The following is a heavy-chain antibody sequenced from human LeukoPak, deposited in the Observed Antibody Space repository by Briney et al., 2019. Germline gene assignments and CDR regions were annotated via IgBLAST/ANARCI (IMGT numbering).Heavy chain of an antibody. CDR2: IIPIFGTA. V-gene: IGHV1-69*13. CDR3: ARGLGSYPEIPLDY. Sequence: SVKVSCKASGGTFSSYAISWVRQAPGQGLEWMGGIIPIFGTANYAQKFQGRVTITADESTSTAYMELRRLRSDDTAVYYCARGLGSYPEIPLDYWGQGTLVTVST. D-gene: IGHD3-16*02. J-gene: IGHJ4*02. CDR1: GGTFSSYA.